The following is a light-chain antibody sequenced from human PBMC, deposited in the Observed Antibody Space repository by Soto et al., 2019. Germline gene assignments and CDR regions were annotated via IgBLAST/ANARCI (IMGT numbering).Light chain of an antibody. Sequence: EIVLTQSPATLSLSPGERATLSCRASQSISTFLAWYQQKPGQAPRLLIYDASNRATGIPVRFSGSGSGTDFTLTISSLEPEDFAVYYCQQRSDWPPVTFGGGNKVEIK. J-gene: IGKJ4*01. CDR3: QQRSDWPPVT. CDR1: QSISTF. V-gene: IGKV3-11*01. CDR2: DAS.